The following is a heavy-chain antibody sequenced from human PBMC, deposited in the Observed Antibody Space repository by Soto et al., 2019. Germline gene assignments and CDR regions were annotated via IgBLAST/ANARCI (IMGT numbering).Heavy chain of an antibody. V-gene: IGHV5-51*01. CDR2: IYPGDSDT. CDR1: GYSFTSYW. Sequence: GESLKISCKGSGYSFTSYWIGWVRQMPGKGLEWMGIIYPGDSDTRYSPSFQGQVTISADKSISTAYLQWSSLKASDTAMYHCATGAGEYSSSSEAFDIWGQGTMVTVSS. CDR3: ATGAGEYSSSSEAFDI. J-gene: IGHJ3*02. D-gene: IGHD6-6*01.